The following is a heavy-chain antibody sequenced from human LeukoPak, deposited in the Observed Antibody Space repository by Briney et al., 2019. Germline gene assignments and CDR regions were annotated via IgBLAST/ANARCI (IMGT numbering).Heavy chain of an antibody. CDR2: IHDSGST. D-gene: IGHD3-3*02. CDR1: GDSISSGGYS. J-gene: IGHJ4*02. CDR3: ARGRAFFD. Sequence: SETLSLTCAVSGDSISSGGYSWSWIRQTPGKGLEWIAYIHDSGSTYYNPSLKSRVTISRDTSKNQFSLKLSSVTAADTAVYYCARGRAFFDWGQGTLVTVSS. V-gene: IGHV4-30-4*07.